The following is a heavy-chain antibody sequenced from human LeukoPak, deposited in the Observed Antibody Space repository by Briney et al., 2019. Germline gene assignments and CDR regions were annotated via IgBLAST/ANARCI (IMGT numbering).Heavy chain of an antibody. D-gene: IGHD4-17*01. CDR3: AKYGTYGDYPFDY. CDR2: ISDSGGSI. J-gene: IGHJ4*02. Sequence: GGSLRLSCAASGFTFSAFAMHWVRQAPGKGLEWVSGISDSGGSIHYADSVKGRFTISRDNSKNTLYLQMHSLRAEDTAVYYCAKYGTYGDYPFDYWGQGTLVTVSS. V-gene: IGHV3-23*01. CDR1: GFTFSAFA.